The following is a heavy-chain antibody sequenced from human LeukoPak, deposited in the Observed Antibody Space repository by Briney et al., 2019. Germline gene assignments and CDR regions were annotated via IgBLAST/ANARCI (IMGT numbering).Heavy chain of an antibody. Sequence: GSSVKVSCKASGGTFSSYAISWVRQAPGQGLEWMGRIIPILGIANYAQKFQGRVTITADKSTSTAYMELSSLRSEDTAVYYCARESGSGTTGGDPAGYWGQGTLVTVSS. J-gene: IGHJ4*02. CDR2: IIPILGIA. CDR1: GGTFSSYA. D-gene: IGHD2/OR15-2a*01. V-gene: IGHV1-69*04. CDR3: ARESGSGTTGGDPAGY.